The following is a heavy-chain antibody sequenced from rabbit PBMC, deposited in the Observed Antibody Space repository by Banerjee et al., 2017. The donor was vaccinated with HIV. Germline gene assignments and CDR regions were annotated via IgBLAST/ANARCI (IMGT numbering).Heavy chain of an antibody. J-gene: IGHJ4*01. V-gene: IGHV1S45*01. CDR1: GFSFSSGYD. D-gene: IGHD1-1*01. CDR3: ARNWDSHGTSTYYDL. CDR2: IVTGSSGST. Sequence: QEQLVESGGGLVQPGGTLTLTCKASGFSFSSGYDMCWVRQAPGKGLELIACIVTGSSGSTWYASWAKGRFTISKTSSTTVTLQMTSLTAADTATHFCARNWDSHGTSTYYDLWGPGSLVTVS.